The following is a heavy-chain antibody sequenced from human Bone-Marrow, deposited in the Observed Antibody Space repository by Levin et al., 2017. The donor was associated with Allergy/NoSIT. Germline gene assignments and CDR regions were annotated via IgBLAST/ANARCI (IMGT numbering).Heavy chain of an antibody. CDR1: GFTFSDHY. Sequence: GGSLRLPCVASGFTFSDHYMDWVRQAPGKGLEWVGRSRNKANSYTTEYAASVKGRFTISRHDSENSLFLQMNSLKTEDTAVYYCARERAASAFDIWGQGTLVTVSS. D-gene: IGHD6-13*01. J-gene: IGHJ3*02. CDR3: ARERAASAFDI. CDR2: SRNKANSYTT. V-gene: IGHV3-72*01.